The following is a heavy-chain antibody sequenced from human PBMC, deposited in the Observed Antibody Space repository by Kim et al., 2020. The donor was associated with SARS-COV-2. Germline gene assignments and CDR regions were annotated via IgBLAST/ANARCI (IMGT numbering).Heavy chain of an antibody. CDR2: IRSKAYGGTT. CDR1: GFTFGDYA. V-gene: IGHV3-49*03. Sequence: GGSLRLSCTASGFTFGDYAMSWFRQAPGKGLEWVGFIRSKAYGGTTEYAASVKGRFTISRDDSKSIAYLQMNSLKTEDTAVYYCTRVYRQWQYQPDAFDIWGQGTMVTVSS. J-gene: IGHJ3*02. D-gene: IGHD2-2*01. CDR3: TRVYRQWQYQPDAFDI.